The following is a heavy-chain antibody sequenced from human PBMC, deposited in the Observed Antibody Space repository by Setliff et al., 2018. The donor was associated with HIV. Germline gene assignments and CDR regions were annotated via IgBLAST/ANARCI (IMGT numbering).Heavy chain of an antibody. D-gene: IGHD2-21*02. CDR1: GGFISNHY. CDR3: ARDVGLCGVDCWPYFYFDP. V-gene: IGHV4-59*11. J-gene: IGHJ2*01. Sequence: PSETLSLTCTISGGFISNHYWNWIRQPPGKGLEWIGSTHYSGSSYYSPSLKSRVTISLDTSKNQFSLKLSSMTAADTAVYYCARDVGLCGVDCWPYFYFDPWGRGNLVTVS. CDR2: THYSGSS.